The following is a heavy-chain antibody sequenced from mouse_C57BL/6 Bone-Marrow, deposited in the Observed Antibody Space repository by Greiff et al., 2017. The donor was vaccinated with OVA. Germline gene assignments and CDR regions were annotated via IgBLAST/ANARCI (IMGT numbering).Heavy chain of an antibody. CDR1: GYTFTSYW. CDR3: ARWDDALYYYAMDY. V-gene: IGHV1-55*01. J-gene: IGHJ4*01. Sequence: VQLQQSGAELVKPGASVKMSCKASGYTFTSYWITWVKQRPGQGLEWIGDIYPGSGSTNYNEKFKSKATLTVDTSSSTAYMQLSSLTSEDSAVYYCARWDDALYYYAMDYWGQGTSVTVSS. CDR2: IYPGSGST. D-gene: IGHD2-3*01.